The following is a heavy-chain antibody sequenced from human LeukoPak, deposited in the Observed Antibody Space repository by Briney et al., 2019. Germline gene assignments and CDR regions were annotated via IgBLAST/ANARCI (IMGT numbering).Heavy chain of an antibody. J-gene: IGHJ5*02. CDR3: ARDPSIAVALNWFDP. D-gene: IGHD6-19*01. CDR1: RGTLRRYA. CDR2: IIPIFGIA. V-gene: IGHV1-69*04. Sequence: SAVHVPYKASRGTLRRYAILWLGQAAAQGLEGMGRIIPIFGIANYAHLLQGRGTITADNSTSTAYMELSILRSEDTAVYYCARDPSIAVALNWFDPWGQGTLVTVSS.